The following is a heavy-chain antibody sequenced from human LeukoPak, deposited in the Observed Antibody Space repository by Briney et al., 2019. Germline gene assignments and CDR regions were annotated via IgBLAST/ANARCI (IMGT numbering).Heavy chain of an antibody. CDR1: GYTFTGYY. CDR2: INPNSGGT. Sequence: ASVKVSCKASGYTFTGYYMHWVRQAPGQGLEWMGWINPNSGGTNYAQKFQGRVTMTRDTSISTAYMELSRLRSDDTAVYYCARGPSSTSCFYNYWGQGTLVTVSA. J-gene: IGHJ4*02. CDR3: ARGPSSTSCFYNY. D-gene: IGHD2-2*01. V-gene: IGHV1-2*02.